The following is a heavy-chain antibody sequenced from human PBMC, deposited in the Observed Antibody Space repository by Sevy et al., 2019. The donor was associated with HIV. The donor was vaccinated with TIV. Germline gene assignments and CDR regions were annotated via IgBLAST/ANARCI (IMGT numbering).Heavy chain of an antibody. CDR1: GFTFSSYA. V-gene: IGHV3-30-3*01. D-gene: IGHD5-18*01. J-gene: IGHJ4*02. CDR2: ISYDGSNK. Sequence: GGSLRLSCAASGFTFSSYAMHWVRQAPGKGLEWVAVISYDGSNKYYADSVKGRFTISRDNSKKPLYLQMNSLRAEDTAVYYCARSVGYSYGRVCQWPSDYWGQGTLVTLSS. CDR3: ARSVGYSYGRVCQWPSDY.